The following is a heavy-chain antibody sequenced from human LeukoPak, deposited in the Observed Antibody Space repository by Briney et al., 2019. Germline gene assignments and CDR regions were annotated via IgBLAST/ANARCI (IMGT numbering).Heavy chain of an antibody. CDR3: ASFVVVAATLDY. CDR1: GGSISSSSYY. J-gene: IGHJ4*02. CDR2: IYYSGST. D-gene: IGHD2-15*01. Sequence: SETLSLTCTVSGGSISSSSYYWGWIRQPPGKGLEWIGSIYYSGSTYYNPSLKSRVTISVDTSKNQFSLKLSSVTAADTAVYYCASFVVVAATLDYWGQGTLLTVSS. V-gene: IGHV4-39*01.